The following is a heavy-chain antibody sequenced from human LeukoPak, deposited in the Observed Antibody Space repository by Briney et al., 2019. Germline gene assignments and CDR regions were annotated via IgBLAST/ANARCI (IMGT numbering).Heavy chain of an antibody. D-gene: IGHD4-17*01. J-gene: IGHJ5*02. V-gene: IGHV1-8*02. CDR2: ISAYNGNT. Sequence: GASVKVSCKASGYTFTSYSFNWVRQAPGQGLEWMGWISAYNGNTGYAQKFQGRVTMTRNTSISTAYMELSSLRSEDTAVYYCARVSPYGDYANWFDPWGQGTLVTVSS. CDR1: GYTFTSYS. CDR3: ARVSPYGDYANWFDP.